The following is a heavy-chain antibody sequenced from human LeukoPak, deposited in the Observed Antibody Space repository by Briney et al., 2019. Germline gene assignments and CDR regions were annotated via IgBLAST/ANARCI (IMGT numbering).Heavy chain of an antibody. D-gene: IGHD2-15*01. CDR3: VGGSHAFDI. Sequence: GGSLRLSCTASGFSFSGHWMHWARQLPGKGLVWVSRISPTGSTTSYADSVKGRFTVSRDNAKNTLYLQVNNLRAEDTAVYYCVGGSHAFDIWGQGTMVTVSS. V-gene: IGHV3-74*01. J-gene: IGHJ3*02. CDR1: GFSFSGHW. CDR2: ISPTGSTT.